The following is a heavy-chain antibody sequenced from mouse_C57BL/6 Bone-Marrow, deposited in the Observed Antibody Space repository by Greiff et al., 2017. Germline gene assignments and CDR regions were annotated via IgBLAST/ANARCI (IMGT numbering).Heavy chain of an antibody. J-gene: IGHJ2*01. CDR3: VRATDPYYFDY. Sequence: EVKLVESGGGLVQPKGSLKLSCAASGFSFNTYAMNWVRQAPGQGLEWVARIRSKSNNYATYYADSVKDRFTISRDDSESMLYLQMNNLKTEDTAMYYCVRATDPYYFDYWGQGTTLTVSS. D-gene: IGHD6-1*01. V-gene: IGHV10-1*01. CDR2: IRSKSNNYAT. CDR1: GFSFNTYA.